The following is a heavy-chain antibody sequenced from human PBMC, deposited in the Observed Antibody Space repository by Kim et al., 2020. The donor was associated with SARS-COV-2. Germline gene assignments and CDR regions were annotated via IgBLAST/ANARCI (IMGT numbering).Heavy chain of an antibody. J-gene: IGHJ4*02. V-gene: IGHV3-11*04. D-gene: IGHD5-18*01. CDR3: ARGAAGYAEFDY. Sequence: YYADSVKGRFTISRDTAKNSLYLQMNSLRAEDTAVYYCARGAAGYAEFDYWGQGTLVTVSS.